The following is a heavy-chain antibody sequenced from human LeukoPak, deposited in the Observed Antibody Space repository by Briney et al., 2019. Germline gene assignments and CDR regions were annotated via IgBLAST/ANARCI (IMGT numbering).Heavy chain of an antibody. CDR2: ISSSGSYT. Sequence: GGSLRLSCAASGFTFSDYYMSWIRQAPGKGLEWVSYISSSGSYTKYANSVKGRFTISRENAKNSLYLQMNSLRAEDTAVYYCARDGKLYCSGGSGYRDYYFYYWGQGTLVTVSS. CDR3: ARDGKLYCSGGSGYRDYYFYY. J-gene: IGHJ4*02. D-gene: IGHD2-15*01. V-gene: IGHV3-11*05. CDR1: GFTFSDYY.